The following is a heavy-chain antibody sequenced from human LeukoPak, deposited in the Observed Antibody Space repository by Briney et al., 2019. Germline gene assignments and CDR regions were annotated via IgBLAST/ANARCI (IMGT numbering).Heavy chain of an antibody. CDR1: GYTFTDHY. V-gene: IGHV1-2*02. Sequence: ASVKVSCQALGYTFTDHYFHWLRQAPGQGIEWMGWIHPGRGDTNIAQKFQGRVSLTRDMSISTAYMELSRLTSDDTAVYYCARDYNWGPDYWGQGTLVSVSS. CDR3: ARDYNWGPDY. D-gene: IGHD7-27*01. J-gene: IGHJ4*02. CDR2: IHPGRGDT.